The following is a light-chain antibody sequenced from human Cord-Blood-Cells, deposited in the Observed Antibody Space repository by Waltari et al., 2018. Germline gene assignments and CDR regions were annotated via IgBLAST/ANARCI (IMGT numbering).Light chain of an antibody. V-gene: IGLV2-18*02. J-gene: IGLJ2*01. CDR2: EVS. Sequence: HSALTQPLSVSGCPGPSVTIPCTRSSSHVGSYNRVSWYQQPPGTAPKLMIYEVSNRPSGVPDRFSGSKSGNTASLTISGLQAEDEADYYCSSYTSSSTLVFGGGTKLTVL. CDR3: SSYTSSSTLV. CDR1: SSHVGSYNR.